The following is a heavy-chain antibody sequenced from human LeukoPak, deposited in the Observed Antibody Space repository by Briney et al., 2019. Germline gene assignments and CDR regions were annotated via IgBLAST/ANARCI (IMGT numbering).Heavy chain of an antibody. V-gene: IGHV1-3*01. CDR3: AREVAYYYDSSGYYGQKNNWFDP. Sequence: ASVNVSCKASGYTFTSYAMHWVRQAPGQRLEWMGWINAGNGNTKYSQKFQGRVTITRDTSASTAYMELSSLRSEDTAVYYCAREVAYYYDSSGYYGQKNNWFDPWGQGTLVTVSS. CDR2: INAGNGNT. D-gene: IGHD3-22*01. J-gene: IGHJ5*02. CDR1: GYTFTSYA.